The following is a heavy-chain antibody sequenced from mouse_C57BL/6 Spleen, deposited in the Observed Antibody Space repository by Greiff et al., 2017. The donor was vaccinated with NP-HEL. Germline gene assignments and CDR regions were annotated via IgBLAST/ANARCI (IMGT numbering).Heavy chain of an antibody. D-gene: IGHD1-1*01. J-gene: IGHJ3*01. CDR1: GFTFSSYA. V-gene: IGHV5-4*01. CDR2: ISDGGSYT. CDR3: ARDTGNWFAY. Sequence: EVKVVESGGGLVKPGGSLKLSCAASGFTFSSYAMSWVRQTPEKRLEWVATISDGGSYTYYPDNVKGRFTISRDNAKNNLYLQMSHLKSEDTAMYYCARDTGNWFAYWGQGTLVTVSA.